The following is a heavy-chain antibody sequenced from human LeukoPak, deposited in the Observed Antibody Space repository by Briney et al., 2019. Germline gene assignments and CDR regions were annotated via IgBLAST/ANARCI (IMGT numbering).Heavy chain of an antibody. CDR2: IYPGDSDT. CDR3: ARQTGFRYWHFDL. V-gene: IGHV5-51*01. CDR1: GYSFTSYW. J-gene: IGHJ2*01. Sequence: TGESLKISCKGFGYSFTSYWIAWVRQLPGKGLEWMGVIYPGDSDTTYSPSFQGQVIISVDKSISTVYLQWSSLKASDTAMYYCARQTGFRYWHFDLWGRGTLVTVSS. D-gene: IGHD3-3*01.